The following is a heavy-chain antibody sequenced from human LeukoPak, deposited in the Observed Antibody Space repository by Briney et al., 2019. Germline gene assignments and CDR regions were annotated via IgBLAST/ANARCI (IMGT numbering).Heavy chain of an antibody. D-gene: IGHD3-3*01. Sequence: KPSETLSLTCTVSGYSISSGYYWGWIRQPPGKELEWIGSIYHSGSTYYNPSLKSRVTISVDTSKNQFSLKLSSVTAADTAVYYCARATPYYDFWSGYPDYWGQGTLVTVSS. V-gene: IGHV4-38-2*02. CDR1: GYSISSGYY. CDR3: ARATPYYDFWSGYPDY. CDR2: IYHSGST. J-gene: IGHJ4*02.